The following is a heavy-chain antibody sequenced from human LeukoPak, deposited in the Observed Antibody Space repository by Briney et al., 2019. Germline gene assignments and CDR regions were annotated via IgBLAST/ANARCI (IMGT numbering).Heavy chain of an antibody. Sequence: ASVKVSCKASGYTFTGYYMHWVRQAPGQGLEWMGWLNPNSGGTNYAQKFQGRVTMTRDTSISTAYMELSRLRSDDTAVYYCARGPIVVVVADPFDYWGQGTLVTVSS. CDR3: ARGPIVVVVADPFDY. D-gene: IGHD2-15*01. J-gene: IGHJ4*02. V-gene: IGHV1-2*02. CDR1: GYTFTGYY. CDR2: LNPNSGGT.